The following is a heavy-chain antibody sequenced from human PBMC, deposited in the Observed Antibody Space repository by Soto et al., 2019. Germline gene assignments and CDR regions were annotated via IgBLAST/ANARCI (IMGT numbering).Heavy chain of an antibody. V-gene: IGHV3-48*02. J-gene: IGHJ4*02. D-gene: IGHD3-9*01. CDR3: AREDILGVRSFDY. Sequence: GGSLRLSCAASGFTFSGYSVNWVRQAPGKGLECVSYISSGSKTIYYADSVKGRFTVSRDNAKNSQYLQMNSLRDEDTAVYYCAREDILGVRSFDYWGQGTVVTVYS. CDR1: GFTFSGYS. CDR2: ISSGSKTI.